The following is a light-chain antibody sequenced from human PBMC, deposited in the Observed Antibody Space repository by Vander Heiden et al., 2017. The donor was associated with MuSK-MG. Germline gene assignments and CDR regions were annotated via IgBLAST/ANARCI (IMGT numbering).Light chain of an antibody. CDR2: GAS. CDR3: QQCLTTPWT. J-gene: IGKJ1*01. V-gene: IGKV1-39*01. CDR1: QRIGYY. Sequence: DIQMTQSPSSLSASAGDRVTITCRASQRIGYYLNWYQQKPGKAPMLLIYGASNLQSGVPSRFSGSVSGTAFTLTISSLQPDDLATYYCQQCLTTPWTFGQGTKVAI.